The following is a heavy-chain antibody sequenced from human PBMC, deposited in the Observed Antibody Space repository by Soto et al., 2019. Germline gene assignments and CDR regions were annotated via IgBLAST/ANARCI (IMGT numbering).Heavy chain of an antibody. J-gene: IGHJ5*02. Sequence: PSETLSLTCAFYGGSFSGYYWSLIRQPPGKGLEWIGEINHSGSTNYNPSLKSRVTISVDTSKNQFSLKLSSVTAADTAVYYCARGLNNYYGSGNWFDPWGQGTLVTVSS. D-gene: IGHD3-10*01. CDR3: ARGLNNYYGSGNWFDP. V-gene: IGHV4-34*01. CDR2: INHSGST. CDR1: GGSFSGYY.